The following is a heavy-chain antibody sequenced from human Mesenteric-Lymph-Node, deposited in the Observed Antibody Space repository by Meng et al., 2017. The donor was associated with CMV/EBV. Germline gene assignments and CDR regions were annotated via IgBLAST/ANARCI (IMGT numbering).Heavy chain of an antibody. CDR1: GYTFTSYD. J-gene: IGHJ6*02. D-gene: IGHD2-2*01. V-gene: IGHV1-18*01. CDR2: ISAYTGNT. Sequence: ASVKVSCKASGYTFTSYDINWVRQAPGQGLEWMGWISAYTGNTNYAQKLQGRVTMTTDTSTSTAYMELRSLRSDDTAVYYCARDVVVVPAATNLYYYYGMDVWGQGTTVTVSS. CDR3: ARDVVVVPAATNLYYYYGMDV.